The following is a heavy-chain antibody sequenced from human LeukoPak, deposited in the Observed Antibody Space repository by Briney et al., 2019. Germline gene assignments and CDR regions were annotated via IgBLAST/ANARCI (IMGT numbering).Heavy chain of an antibody. V-gene: IGHV3-23*01. CDR3: AKALVRHGHDAFDI. Sequence: PGGSLRLSCAVSGFTFSNFAMSWVRQAPGKGLEWVSAISGSGGSTYYADSVKGRFTISRDNSKNTLYLQMNSLRAEDTAVYYCAKALVRHGHDAFDIWGQGTMVTVSS. CDR1: GFTFSNFA. D-gene: IGHD6-13*01. J-gene: IGHJ3*02. CDR2: ISGSGGST.